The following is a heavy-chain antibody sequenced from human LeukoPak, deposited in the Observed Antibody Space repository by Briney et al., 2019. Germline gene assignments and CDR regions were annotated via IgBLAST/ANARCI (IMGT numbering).Heavy chain of an antibody. V-gene: IGHV1-8*01. D-gene: IGHD2-2*01. CDR3: ARGYCSSTSCHIMDV. CDR1: GYTFTSYD. J-gene: IGHJ6*02. Sequence: ASVKVSCKASGYTFTSYDINWVRQAIGQGLEWMGWMNPNSGNTGYAQKFQGRVTMTRNTSISTAYMELSSLRSEDTAVYYCARGYCSSTSCHIMDVWGQGTTVTVSS. CDR2: MNPNSGNT.